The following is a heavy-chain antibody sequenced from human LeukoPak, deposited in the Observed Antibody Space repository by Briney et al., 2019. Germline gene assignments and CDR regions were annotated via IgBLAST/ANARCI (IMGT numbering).Heavy chain of an antibody. D-gene: IGHD3-22*01. J-gene: IGHJ4*02. CDR3: AKRGYDSSGYYYLDY. CDR2: ISGSGGST. Sequence: GGSLRLSCAASGFTFSSYAMSWVRQAPGKGLEWVSAISGSGGSTYYADSVKGRFTISRDNSKNTLYLQMNSLRAEDTAVYYCAKRGYDSSGYYYLDYWGQGTLVTVSS. V-gene: IGHV3-23*01. CDR1: GFTFSSYA.